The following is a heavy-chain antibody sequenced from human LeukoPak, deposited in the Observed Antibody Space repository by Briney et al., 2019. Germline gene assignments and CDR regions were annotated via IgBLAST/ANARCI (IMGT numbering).Heavy chain of an antibody. CDR3: AREVVVPAATSPYYYYGMDV. V-gene: IGHV1-46*01. CDR2: INPSGGST. Sequence: ASVKVSCKASGYTFTSYYMHWVRQAPGQGLEWMGIINPSGGSTSYAQKFQGRVTMTRDTSTSTVYMELSSLRSEDTAVYYCAREVVVPAATSPYYYYGMDVWGQGTTVTVSS. D-gene: IGHD2-2*01. CDR1: GYTFTSYY. J-gene: IGHJ6*02.